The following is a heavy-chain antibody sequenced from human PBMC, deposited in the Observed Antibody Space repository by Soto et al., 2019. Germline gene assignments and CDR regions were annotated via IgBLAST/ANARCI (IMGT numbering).Heavy chain of an antibody. CDR1: GFTFSSYA. D-gene: IGHD2-15*01. Sequence: GGSLRLSCAASGFTFSSYAMHWVRQAPGKGLEWVAVISYDGSNKYYADSVKGRFTISRDNSKNTLYLQMNSLRAEDTAVYYCARRENQVVTYAFDIWGQGTMVTVSS. V-gene: IGHV3-30-3*01. J-gene: IGHJ3*02. CDR2: ISYDGSNK. CDR3: ARRENQVVTYAFDI.